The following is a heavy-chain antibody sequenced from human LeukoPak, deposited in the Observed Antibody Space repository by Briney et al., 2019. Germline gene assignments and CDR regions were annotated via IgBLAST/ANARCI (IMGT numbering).Heavy chain of an antibody. CDR1: GFTFSSYA. Sequence: GGSLRLSCAASGFTFSSYAMHWVRQAPGKGLEWVAVISYDGSNKYYADSVKGRFTISRDNSKNTLYLQMNSLRAEDTAVYYCASQSSSWYGDYWGQGTLVTVSS. J-gene: IGHJ4*02. D-gene: IGHD6-13*01. CDR2: ISYDGSNK. V-gene: IGHV3-30*04. CDR3: ASQSSSWYGDY.